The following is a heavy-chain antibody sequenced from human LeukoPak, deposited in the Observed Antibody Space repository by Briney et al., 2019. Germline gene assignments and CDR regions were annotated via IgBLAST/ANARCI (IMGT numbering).Heavy chain of an antibody. Sequence: SVKVSCKASGGTFSSYAISWVRQAPGQGLEWMGGIIPILGTANYAQKFQGRVTITADKSTSTAYMELSSLRSEDTAVYYCARHKGPGDYSSSWYLGGWFDPWGQGNLVTVST. V-gene: IGHV1-69*10. CDR1: GGTFSSYA. J-gene: IGHJ5*02. D-gene: IGHD6-13*01. CDR2: IIPILGTA. CDR3: ARHKGPGDYSSSWYLGGWFDP.